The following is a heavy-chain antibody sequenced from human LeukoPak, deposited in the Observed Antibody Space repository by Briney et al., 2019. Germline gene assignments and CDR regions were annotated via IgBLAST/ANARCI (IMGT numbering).Heavy chain of an antibody. CDR3: AKETKKGKTWIQLWTYFDY. V-gene: IGHV3-23*01. CDR1: GFTFSSYA. CDR2: ISGSGGST. J-gene: IGHJ4*02. Sequence: PGGSLRLSCAASGFTFSSYAMSWVRQAPGKGLEWVSAISGSGGSTYYADSVKGRFTNSRDNSKNTLYLQMNSLRAEDTAVYYCAKETKKGKTWIQLWTYFDYWGQGTLVTVSS. D-gene: IGHD5-18*01.